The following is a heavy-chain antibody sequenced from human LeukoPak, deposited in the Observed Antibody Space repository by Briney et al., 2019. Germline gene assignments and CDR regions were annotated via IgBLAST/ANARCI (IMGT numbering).Heavy chain of an antibody. CDR2: IWYDGSNK. Sequence: PGGSLRLSCAASGFAFSSYGMHWVRQAPGKGLEWVAVIWYDGSNKYYADSVKGRFTISRDNSKNTLYLQMNSLRAEDTAVYYCASRPRSYYGLREWGQGTLATVSS. CDR3: ASRPRSYYGLRE. CDR1: GFAFSSYG. V-gene: IGHV3-33*01. D-gene: IGHD3-10*01. J-gene: IGHJ4*02.